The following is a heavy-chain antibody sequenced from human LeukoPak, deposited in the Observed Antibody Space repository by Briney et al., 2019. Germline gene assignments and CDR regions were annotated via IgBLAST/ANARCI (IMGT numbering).Heavy chain of an antibody. Sequence: PSETLSLTCTVSGGPISSYYWSWIRQPPGKGLEWIGYIYYSGSTNYNPSLKSRVTISVDTSKNQFSLKLSSVTAADTAVYYCARDGHCSSTSCLGGIDAFDIWGQGTMVTVSS. CDR3: ARDGHCSSTSCLGGIDAFDI. D-gene: IGHD2-2*01. V-gene: IGHV4-59*01. CDR1: GGPISSYY. CDR2: IYYSGST. J-gene: IGHJ3*02.